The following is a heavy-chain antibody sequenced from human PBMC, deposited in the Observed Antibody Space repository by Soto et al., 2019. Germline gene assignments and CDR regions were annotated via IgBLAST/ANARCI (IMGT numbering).Heavy chain of an antibody. CDR2: IYYSGST. V-gene: IGHV4-39*01. CDR1: AGSISSSGYY. CDR3: ATSNWFDP. J-gene: IGHJ5*02. Sequence: QLQLQESGPGLVKPSETLSLTCTVSAGSISSSGYYWGWIREPPGKGLEWIGTIYYSGSTYYNPSLKSRVTISLDTSKNQFSLKLSSVTAADTAVYYCATSNWFDPWGQGTLVTVSS.